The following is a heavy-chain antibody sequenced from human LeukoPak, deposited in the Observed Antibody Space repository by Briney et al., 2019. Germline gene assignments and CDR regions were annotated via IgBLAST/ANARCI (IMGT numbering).Heavy chain of an antibody. V-gene: IGHV3-64*01. D-gene: IGHD4-23*01. CDR1: GFTFSSYA. Sequence: GGSLRLSCAASGFTFSSYAMHWVRQAPGKGLEYVSAISSNGGSTYYAKSVKGRFTISRDNSKNTLYLHMGSLRAEDMAVYYCARTTVVTPVYYYYGMDVWGQGTTVTVSS. CDR2: ISSNGGST. CDR3: ARTTVVTPVYYYYGMDV. J-gene: IGHJ6*02.